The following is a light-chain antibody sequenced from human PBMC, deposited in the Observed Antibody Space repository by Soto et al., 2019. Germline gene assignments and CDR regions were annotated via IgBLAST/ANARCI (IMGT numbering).Light chain of an antibody. Sequence: QSALTQPASVSGSPGQSITISCTGTSSDVGGYNYVSWYQQHSGKAPKLMIYDVSNRPSGVSNRFSGSKSGNTASLTISGLQAEDEAAYYCSSDTTSSTLVVVGGGTKLTVL. J-gene: IGLJ2*01. CDR2: DVS. V-gene: IGLV2-14*01. CDR3: SSDTTSSTLVV. CDR1: SSDVGGYNY.